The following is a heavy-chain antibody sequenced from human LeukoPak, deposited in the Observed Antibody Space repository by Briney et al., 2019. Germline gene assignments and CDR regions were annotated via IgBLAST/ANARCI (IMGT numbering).Heavy chain of an antibody. CDR3: ASHPRSTSYDAFDI. Sequence: GASLQISCKGSGYSFTSYWIGWVRQLPGKGLEWMGIIYPGDSNTRYSPSFPGQVTISADKSISTAYLQWSSLKASDTAMYYCASHPRSTSYDAFDIWGQGTMVTVSS. CDR1: GYSFTSYW. J-gene: IGHJ3*02. V-gene: IGHV5-51*01. D-gene: IGHD5/OR15-5a*01. CDR2: IYPGDSNT.